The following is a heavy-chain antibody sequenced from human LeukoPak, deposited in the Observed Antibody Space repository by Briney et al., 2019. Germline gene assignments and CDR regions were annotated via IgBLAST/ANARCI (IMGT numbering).Heavy chain of an antibody. CDR3: ASSGSPHFYGMDV. CDR1: GGSISSYY. Sequence: PSETLSLTCTVSGGSISSYYWSWIRQPPGKGLEWIGYIYYSGSTNYNPSLKSRVTISVDTSKNQFSLKLSSVTAADAAVYYCASSGSPHFYGMDVWGQGTTVTVSS. D-gene: IGHD1-14*01. V-gene: IGHV4-59*01. CDR2: IYYSGST. J-gene: IGHJ6*02.